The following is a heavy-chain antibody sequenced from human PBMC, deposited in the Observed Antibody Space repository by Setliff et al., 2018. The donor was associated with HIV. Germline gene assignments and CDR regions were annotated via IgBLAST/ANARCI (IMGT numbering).Heavy chain of an antibody. CDR1: GFNFLAHW. CDR2: VYPGDSDT. V-gene: IGHV5-51*01. Sequence: LKISCQCSGFNFLAHWIGWVRQVPEKGLEWMGIVYPGDSDTRYNPSFEGQVTVSADKTITTAYLQLTSLKASDTAMYFCARLPYYVSGGVFDHWGKGTLVPSPQ. J-gene: IGHJ4*02. CDR3: ARLPYYVSGGVFDH. D-gene: IGHD3-10*01.